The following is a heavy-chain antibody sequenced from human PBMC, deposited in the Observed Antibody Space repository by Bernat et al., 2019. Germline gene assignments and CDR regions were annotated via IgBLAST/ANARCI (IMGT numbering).Heavy chain of an antibody. Sequence: EVQLVESGGGLVKPGGSLRLSCAASGFTFSSYSMNWVRQAPGKGLDWVSSISSSSSYIYYADSVKGRFTISRDNAKNSLYLQMNSLRAEDTAVYYCARDVSSMVQGVISKMYYYYYMDVWGKGTTVTVSS. D-gene: IGHD3-10*01. V-gene: IGHV3-21*01. CDR2: ISSSSSYI. CDR3: ARDVSSMVQGVISKMYYYYYMDV. CDR1: GFTFSSYS. J-gene: IGHJ6*03.